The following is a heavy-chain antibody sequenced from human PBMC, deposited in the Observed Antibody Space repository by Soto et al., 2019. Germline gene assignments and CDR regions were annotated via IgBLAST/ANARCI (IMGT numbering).Heavy chain of an antibody. V-gene: IGHV3-7*01. J-gene: IGHJ4*02. CDR3: ARDGAYYDVWSGHINADY. D-gene: IGHD3-3*01. Sequence: EVQLVESGGGLVQPGGSLRLSCAASGFTFSSYWMNWVRQAPGKGLEWVAKIKQDGSEKYYVDSVEGRFTISRDNAKNSLYLQRNSLRAEDTAVYFCARDGAYYDVWSGHINADYWGQGTLVTVSS. CDR2: IKQDGSEK. CDR1: GFTFSSYW.